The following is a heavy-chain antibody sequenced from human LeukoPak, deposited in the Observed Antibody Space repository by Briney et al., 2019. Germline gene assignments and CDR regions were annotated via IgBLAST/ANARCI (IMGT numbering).Heavy chain of an antibody. CDR3: ARGRGSDY. CDR2: IQQDGSER. CDR1: DFTLSSFS. V-gene: IGHV3-7*05. J-gene: IGHJ4*02. D-gene: IGHD3-16*01. Sequence: PGGSLRLSCVASDFTLSSFSMSWVRQSPGKGLEWVANIQQDGSERYYVDSVKGRFTISRDNAKNSLYLQMNSLRAEDSAVYYCARGRGSDYWGQGTLVTVSS.